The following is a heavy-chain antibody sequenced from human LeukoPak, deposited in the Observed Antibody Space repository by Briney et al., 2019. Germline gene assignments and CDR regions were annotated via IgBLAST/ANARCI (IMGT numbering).Heavy chain of an antibody. Sequence: PGGSLRLSCAASGFTFNNYAMHWVRQAPGKGLEWVSRLSYDGRTTNYADSVKGRFTISRDNSKNILYLQMNSLRADDTAVYYCGRDGFVGPVTDYFDYWGQGTLVTVSS. CDR3: GRDGFVGPVTDYFDY. CDR2: LSYDGRTT. D-gene: IGHD1-20*01. V-gene: IGHV3-74*01. J-gene: IGHJ4*01. CDR1: GFTFNNYA.